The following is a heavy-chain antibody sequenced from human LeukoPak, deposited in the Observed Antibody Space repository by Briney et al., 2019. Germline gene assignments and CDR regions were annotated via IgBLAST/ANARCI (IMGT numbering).Heavy chain of an antibody. V-gene: IGHV4-31*03. CDR1: GASFNSDDQY. CDR2: IHPSGML. J-gene: IGHJ4*02. Sequence: SEPLSLPCTVSGASFNSDDQYWNWIRQSPGKGLEGIGTIHPSGMLYNNPSLESRVTMSRDTSKNQFSLNLNSVTAADTAVYFCSRGLDSRKLGYRGQGILVTVSS. CDR3: SRGLDSRKLGY. D-gene: IGHD3-22*01.